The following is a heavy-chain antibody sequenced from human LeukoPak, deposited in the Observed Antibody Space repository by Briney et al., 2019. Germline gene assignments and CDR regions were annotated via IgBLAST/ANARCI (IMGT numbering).Heavy chain of an antibody. V-gene: IGHV1-8*03. CDR1: GYTFTSYG. J-gene: IGHJ3*02. Sequence: ASVKVSCKASGYTFTSYGINWVRQATGQGLEWMGRMNPNSGNTGYAQKFQGRVTITRNTSISTACMELSSLRSEDTAVYYCARTNCSSTSCPSGDAFDIWGQGTMVTVSS. D-gene: IGHD2-2*01. CDR2: MNPNSGNT. CDR3: ARTNCSSTSCPSGDAFDI.